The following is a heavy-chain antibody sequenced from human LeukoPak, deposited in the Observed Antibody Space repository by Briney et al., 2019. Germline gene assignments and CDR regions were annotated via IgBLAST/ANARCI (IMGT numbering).Heavy chain of an antibody. J-gene: IGHJ5*02. D-gene: IGHD5-24*01. V-gene: IGHV3-21*06. Sequence: GGSLRLSRAASGFTLSSYSMNWARQAPGKGLEWVSSIRSSSSYIYYAESVKGRFTISRDNAKNSLYLQMNSLRAEDTAVYYCARDGYNSGGYWFEPWGQGTLVTVSS. CDR2: IRSSSSYI. CDR1: GFTLSSYS. CDR3: ARDGYNSGGYWFEP.